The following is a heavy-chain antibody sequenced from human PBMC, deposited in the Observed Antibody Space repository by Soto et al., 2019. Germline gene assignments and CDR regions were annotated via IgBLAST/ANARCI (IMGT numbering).Heavy chain of an antibody. J-gene: IGHJ5*02. D-gene: IGHD3-3*01. CDR3: ARGGGITIFGVVKNWFDP. CDR2: INAGNGNT. V-gene: IGHV1-3*01. Sequence: ASVKVSCKASGYTFTSYAMHWVRQAPGQGLEWMGWINAGNGNTKYSQKFQGRVTITRDTSASTAYMELSSLRSEDTAVYYCARGGGITIFGVVKNWFDPWGQGTLVTVSS. CDR1: GYTFTSYA.